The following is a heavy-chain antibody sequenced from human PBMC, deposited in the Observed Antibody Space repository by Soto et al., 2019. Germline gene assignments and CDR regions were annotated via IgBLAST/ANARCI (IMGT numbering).Heavy chain of an antibody. CDR1: GFTFTKHA. CDR3: GRGYAPDF. J-gene: IGHJ4*02. D-gene: IGHD2-2*01. V-gene: IGHV3-23*01. CDR2: IGAAGA. Sequence: EVQLLDSGGGLVQPGESLRLSCAASGFTFTKHAMSWVRQAPGKGLEWISGIGAAGAYYSDSVKGRFTISRDNSKNTLSLQMNSRRAEDTAIYYCGRGYAPDFWGQGTLVTVSS.